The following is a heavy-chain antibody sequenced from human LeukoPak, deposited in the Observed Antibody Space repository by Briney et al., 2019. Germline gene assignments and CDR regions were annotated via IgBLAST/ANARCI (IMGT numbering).Heavy chain of an antibody. Sequence: PSETLSLTCTVSGGSISSGSYYWTWIRQPAGKGLEWIGRIYTSGSTNHNPSPKSRVTISLGTSKNQFSLKLISVTAADTAVYFCARERTDTSMDYWGQGTLVTVSS. V-gene: IGHV4-61*02. D-gene: IGHD5-18*01. CDR1: GGSISSGSYY. J-gene: IGHJ4*02. CDR3: ARERTDTSMDY. CDR2: IYTSGST.